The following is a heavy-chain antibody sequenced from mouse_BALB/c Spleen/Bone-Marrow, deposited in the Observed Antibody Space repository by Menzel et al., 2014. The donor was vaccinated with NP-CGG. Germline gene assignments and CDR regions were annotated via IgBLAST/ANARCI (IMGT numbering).Heavy chain of an antibody. D-gene: IGHD2-4*01. CDR3: SRLRMITTYFDV. CDR2: ISSSGSYT. CDR1: GFTFSTYA. J-gene: IGHJ1*01. V-gene: IGHV5-9-3*01. Sequence: EVHLVESGGGLAKPGGSLQLSCAASGFTFSTYAMSWVRQTPETRLEWVATISSSGSYTYYPDSVKGRFTISRDNAKNTLYLQMSSLRSEDTAMFYCSRLRMITTYFDVWGAGTTVTVSS.